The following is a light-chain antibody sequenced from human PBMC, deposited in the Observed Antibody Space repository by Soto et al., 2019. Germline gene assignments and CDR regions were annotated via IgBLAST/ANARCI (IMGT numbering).Light chain of an antibody. CDR3: GTWDYSLTAVV. V-gene: IGLV2-14*01. Sequence: QSVLTQPAFVSGSPGQSITISCTGTSSDVGGYNYVSWYQQHPGKAPKLMIYEVSNRPSGVSNRFSGSKSGNTASLTISGLQTGDEADYYCGTWDYSLTAVVFGGGTKLTVL. CDR2: EVS. J-gene: IGLJ2*01. CDR1: SSDVGGYNY.